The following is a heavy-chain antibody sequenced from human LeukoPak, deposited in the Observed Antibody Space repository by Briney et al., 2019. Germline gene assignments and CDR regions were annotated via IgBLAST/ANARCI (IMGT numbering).Heavy chain of an antibody. V-gene: IGHV1-18*01. CDR3: ARGHSSSWYYFDY. CDR2: ISAYNGNT. D-gene: IGHD6-13*01. Sequence: ASVKVSCKASGGTFSSYAISWVRQAPGQGLEWMGWISAYNGNTNYAQKLQGRVTMTRDTSISTAYMELSRLRSDDTAVYYCARGHSSSWYYFDYWGQGTLVTVSS. J-gene: IGHJ4*02. CDR1: GGTFSSYA.